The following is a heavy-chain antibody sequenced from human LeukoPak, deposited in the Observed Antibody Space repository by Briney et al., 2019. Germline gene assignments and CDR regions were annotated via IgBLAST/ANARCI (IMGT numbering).Heavy chain of an antibody. D-gene: IGHD6-6*01. J-gene: IGHJ4*02. CDR1: GFTFDDYA. V-gene: IGHV3-9*01. CDR2: ISWNSGSI. Sequence: GGSLRLSCAASGFTFDDYAMHWVRQAPGKGLEWVSGISWNSGSIGYADSVKGRFTISRDNAKNSLYLQMNSLRAEDTALYYCAKGRRQLVNDYFDYWGQGTLVTVSS. CDR3: AKGRRQLVNDYFDY.